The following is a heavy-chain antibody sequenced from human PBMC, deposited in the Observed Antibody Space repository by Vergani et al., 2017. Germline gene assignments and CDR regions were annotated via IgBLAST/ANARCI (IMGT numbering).Heavy chain of an antibody. V-gene: IGHV4-30-4*01. CDR3: ARPSYYGVEAFES. D-gene: IGHD1-26*01. J-gene: IGHJ3*02. CDR1: GGSISSGDYY. CDR2: ISYSGST. Sequence: QVQLQESGPGLVKPSQTLSLTCTVSGGSISSGDYYWSWSRQPPGKGLEWIGYISYSGSTYYNPSLKSRVTISVNTANNQFSLKLSSVTAADTAVYYCARPSYYGVEAFESWGQGTMVTVSS.